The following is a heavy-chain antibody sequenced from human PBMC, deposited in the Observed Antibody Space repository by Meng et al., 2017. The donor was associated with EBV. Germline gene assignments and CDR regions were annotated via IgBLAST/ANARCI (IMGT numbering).Heavy chain of an antibody. CDR1: GYTFTSYY. CDR3: VRELVGGTFDY. Sequence: QVQLVHSGAELKKPGASVKVSCKASGYTFTSYYLHWVRQAPGQGLEWMGIIIPAGGNTNYAQKFRGRFTMTRDTSTSTVYMDLSILTSEDTAVYYCVRELVGGTFDYWGQGTLVTVSS. D-gene: IGHD1/OR15-1a*01. CDR2: IIPAGGNT. J-gene: IGHJ4*02. V-gene: IGHV1-46*01.